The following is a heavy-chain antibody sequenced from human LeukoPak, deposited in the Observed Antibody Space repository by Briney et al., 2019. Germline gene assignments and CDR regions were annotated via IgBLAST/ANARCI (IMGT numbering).Heavy chain of an antibody. J-gene: IGHJ5*02. CDR1: GYTFTGYY. Sequence: GSVKVSCKASGYTFTGYYMHWVRQAPGQGLEWMGWINPNSGGTNYAQKFQGRVTMTRDTSISTAYMELSRLRSDDTAVYYCARDIVGATSGWFDPWGQGTLVTVSS. D-gene: IGHD1-26*01. CDR3: ARDIVGATSGWFDP. CDR2: INPNSGGT. V-gene: IGHV1-2*02.